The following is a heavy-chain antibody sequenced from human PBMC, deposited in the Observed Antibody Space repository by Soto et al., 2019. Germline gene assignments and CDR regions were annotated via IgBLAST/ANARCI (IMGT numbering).Heavy chain of an antibody. CDR3: ARGTDYEGYFDD. J-gene: IGHJ4*02. Sequence: SVKVSCKASGGTFSSYTISWVRQAPGQGLEWMGRIIPILGIANYAQKFQGRVTITADKSTSTAYMELSSLRSEDTAVYYCARGTDYEGYFDDWGRGTLVTVPS. CDR2: IIPILGIA. V-gene: IGHV1-69*02. D-gene: IGHD4-17*01. CDR1: GGTFSSYT.